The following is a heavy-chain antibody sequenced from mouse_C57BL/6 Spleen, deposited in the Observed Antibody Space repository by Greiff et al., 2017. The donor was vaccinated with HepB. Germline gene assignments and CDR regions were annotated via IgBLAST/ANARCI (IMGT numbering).Heavy chain of an antibody. CDR3: ARERSSYAMDY. D-gene: IGHD1-3*01. CDR2: ISDSGST. CDR1: GYSITSDY. Sequence: EVKVVESGPGLAKPSQTLSLTCSVTGYSITSDYWNWIRKYPGNKLEYMGYISDSGSTYYNPSLKSRISITRDTSKNQYYLQLNSVTTEDTATYYCARERSSYAMDYWGQGTSVTVSS. V-gene: IGHV3-8*01. J-gene: IGHJ4*01.